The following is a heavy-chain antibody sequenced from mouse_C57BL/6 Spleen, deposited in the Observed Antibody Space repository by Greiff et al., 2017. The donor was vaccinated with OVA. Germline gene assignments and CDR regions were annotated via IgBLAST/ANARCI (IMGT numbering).Heavy chain of an antibody. D-gene: IGHD2-2*01. CDR1: GYTFTSYW. J-gene: IGHJ3*01. V-gene: IGHV1-69*01. CDR2: IDPSDSYT. CDR3: ARSSTMVTTGFAY. Sequence: QVHVKQPGAELVMPGASVKLSCKASGYTFTSYWMHWVKQRPGQGLEWIGEIDPSDSYTNYNQKFKGKSTLTVDKSSSTAYMQLSSLTSEDSAVYYCARSSTMVTTGFAYWGQGTLVTVSA.